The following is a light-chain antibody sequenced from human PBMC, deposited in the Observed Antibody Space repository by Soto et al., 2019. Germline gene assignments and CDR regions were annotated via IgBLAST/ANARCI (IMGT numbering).Light chain of an antibody. Sequence: DIQMTQSPSTLSASVGDRVTITCRASQSISSWLAWYQQKPGKAPKLLLYDASSLESGLPSRFSGSVSGTEFTPTVSRLKSSDFATYDCQQYNSYWEFGQGTKVESK. J-gene: IGKJ1*01. CDR2: DAS. CDR1: QSISSW. CDR3: QQYNSYWE. V-gene: IGKV1-5*01.